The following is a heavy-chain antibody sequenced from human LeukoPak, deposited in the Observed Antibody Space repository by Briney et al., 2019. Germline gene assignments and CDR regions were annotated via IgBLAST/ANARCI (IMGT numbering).Heavy chain of an antibody. CDR1: GYTFTSYG. J-gene: IGHJ3*02. Sequence: ASVKVSCKASGYTFTSYGISWVRQAPGQGLEWMGWISAYNGNTNYAQKLQGRVTMTRDMSTSTVYMELSSLRSEDTAVYYCARERDGVYPDAFDIWGQGTMVTVSS. V-gene: IGHV1-18*01. D-gene: IGHD2-8*01. CDR3: ARERDGVYPDAFDI. CDR2: ISAYNGNT.